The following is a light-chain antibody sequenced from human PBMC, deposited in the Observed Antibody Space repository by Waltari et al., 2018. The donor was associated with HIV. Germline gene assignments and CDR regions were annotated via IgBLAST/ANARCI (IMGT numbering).Light chain of an antibody. CDR3: ASNRLDYTLI. J-gene: IGLJ2*01. CDR1: STDSRFYQY. Sequence: QSALTQPASVSGFLGQSINISCTGISTDSRFYQYVSWYQQYPGKIPRLIIFDINNRRSGVSDHFSGSRSGNSASLTFSGLQSGDEAHYYCASNRLDYTLIFGGGTKLTVL. V-gene: IGLV2-14*03. CDR2: DIN.